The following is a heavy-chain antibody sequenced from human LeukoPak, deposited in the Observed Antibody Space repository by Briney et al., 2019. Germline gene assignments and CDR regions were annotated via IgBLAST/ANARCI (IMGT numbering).Heavy chain of an antibody. Sequence: GESLKISCKTSGYSLTTYWMGWVRQMPGKGLEWMGIIYPGDSDTRYSPSFQGQVTISADKSISTAYLHWRSLKSSDTAIYYCARRGDGMDVWGQGTTVTVSS. V-gene: IGHV5-51*01. J-gene: IGHJ6*02. CDR3: ARRGDGMDV. CDR2: IYPGDSDT. CDR1: GYSLTTYW. D-gene: IGHD3-10*01.